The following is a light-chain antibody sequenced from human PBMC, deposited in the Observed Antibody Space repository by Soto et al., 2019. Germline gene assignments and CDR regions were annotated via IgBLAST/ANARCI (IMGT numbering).Light chain of an antibody. CDR2: DDS. CDR1: NIESKS. CDR3: QVWDSDNNPFYV. Sequence: SYELTQPPSVSVAPGQTARTSCGGNNIESKSVNWYQQKPGQAPVLVVYDDSDRPSGIPERFSGSNSGNTATLIISTAEAGDEADYYCQVWDSDNNPFYVFGAGTKLTVL. V-gene: IGLV3-21*02. J-gene: IGLJ1*01.